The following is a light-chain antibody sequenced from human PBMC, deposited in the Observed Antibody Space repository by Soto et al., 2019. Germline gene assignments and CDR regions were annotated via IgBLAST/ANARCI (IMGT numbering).Light chain of an antibody. CDR2: DAS. CDR1: QSITTR. J-gene: IGKJ1*01. V-gene: IGKV1-5*01. CDR3: QHYGGMWT. Sequence: DIPMTQSPSTLSASVGDRVTITCRASQSITTRLAWYQQKPGKAPKVLIYDASNLEYGVPSRFSGSGFGTEFTLTISSLQPDDFATYCCQHYGGMWTFGQGTKVEMK.